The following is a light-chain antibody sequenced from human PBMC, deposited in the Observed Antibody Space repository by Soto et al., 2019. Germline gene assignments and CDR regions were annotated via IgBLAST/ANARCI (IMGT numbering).Light chain of an antibody. V-gene: IGKV1-5*03. J-gene: IGKJ1*01. Sequence: DILMTQSPSFLSASVGDIVTITCRASQSISTWVAWYQQKPGKAPKLLIYKTSSLESGVPSRFRGSGSGTEFTLTISGLQPEDFAVFYCQQYGSSRGTFGQGTKVDIK. CDR1: QSISTW. CDR2: KTS. CDR3: QQYGSSRGT.